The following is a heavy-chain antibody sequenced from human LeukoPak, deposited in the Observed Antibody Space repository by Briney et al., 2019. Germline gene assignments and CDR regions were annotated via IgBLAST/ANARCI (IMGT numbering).Heavy chain of an antibody. CDR1: GFTFSSYS. V-gene: IGHV3-21*01. CDR2: ISSSSSYI. Sequence: GGSLRLSCAASGFTFSSYSMNWVRQAPGKGLEWVSSISSSSSYIYYADSVKGRFTISRDNAKNSLYLQMSSLRAEDTAVYYCARQSIAVAGPLTFQHWGQGTLVTVSS. CDR3: ARQSIAVAGPLTFQH. D-gene: IGHD6-19*01. J-gene: IGHJ1*01.